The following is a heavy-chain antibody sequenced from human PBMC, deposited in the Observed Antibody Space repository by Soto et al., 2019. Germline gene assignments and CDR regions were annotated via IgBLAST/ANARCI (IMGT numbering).Heavy chain of an antibody. Sequence: QVQLQESGPGLVKPSQTLSLTCTFSGGSISSGGYYWSWIRQHPGKGLEWIGYIYYSGSTYYNPSRKGPITISVDTTKNQFSLKLSCVTAADTDVYYCARDTLTGYLAFDIWGQGTMVTVSS. CDR3: ARDTLTGYLAFDI. V-gene: IGHV4-31*01. J-gene: IGHJ3*02. CDR1: GGSISSGGYY. D-gene: IGHD3-9*01. CDR2: IYYSGST.